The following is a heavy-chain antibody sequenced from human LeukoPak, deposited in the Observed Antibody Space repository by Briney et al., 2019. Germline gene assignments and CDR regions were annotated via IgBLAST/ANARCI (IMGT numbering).Heavy chain of an antibody. J-gene: IGHJ4*02. Sequence: GGSLRLSCAASGFTFSSYSMNWVRQAPGKGLEWVSSISSSSSNIYYADSVKGRFTISRDNSKNTLYLQMNSLRAEDTAVYYCASPYYYASGSFDVWGQGTLVTVSS. CDR3: ASPYYYASGSFDV. D-gene: IGHD3-10*01. V-gene: IGHV3-21*04. CDR2: ISSSSSNI. CDR1: GFTFSSYS.